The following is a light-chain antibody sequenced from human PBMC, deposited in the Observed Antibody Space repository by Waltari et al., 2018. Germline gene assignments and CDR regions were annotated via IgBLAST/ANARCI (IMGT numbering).Light chain of an antibody. J-gene: IGLJ2*01. CDR2: RND. CDR1: SSNIGKNY. CDR3: AAWDDSLRRVV. V-gene: IGLV1-47*01. Sequence: QSVLTQAPSASGTPGQTVTISCSGSSSNIGKNYVCWYQQLPGSAPKVLINRNDQRPSGVPDRFSASKSGTSASLATSGLRSEDEADYYCAAWDDSLRRVVFGGGTKVTVL.